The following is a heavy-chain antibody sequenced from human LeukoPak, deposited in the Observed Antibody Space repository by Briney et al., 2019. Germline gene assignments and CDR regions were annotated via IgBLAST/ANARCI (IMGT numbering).Heavy chain of an antibody. CDR1: GFTFDDYA. CDR3: AKIGGGSRYYYDSSGYSQPVDY. Sequence: GRSLRLFCAASGFTFDDYAMHWVRQASGKGLEWVSGISWNSGSIGYADSVKGRFTISRDNAKNSLYLQMNSLRAEDTALYYCAKIGGGSRYYYDSSGYSQPVDYWGQGTLVTVSS. CDR2: ISWNSGSI. V-gene: IGHV3-9*01. J-gene: IGHJ4*02. D-gene: IGHD3-22*01.